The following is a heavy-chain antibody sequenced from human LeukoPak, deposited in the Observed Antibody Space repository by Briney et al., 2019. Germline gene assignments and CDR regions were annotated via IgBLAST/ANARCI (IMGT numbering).Heavy chain of an antibody. D-gene: IGHD3-9*01. CDR3: TRGGRDYDILTGQTNYYFDY. CDR1: GGSISSYY. V-gene: IGHV4-59*01. Sequence: SETLSLTCTVSGGSISSYYWSWIRQPPGKGLEWIGYIYYSGSTNYNPSLKSRVTISVDTSKNQFSLKLSSVTAADTAVYYCTRGGRDYDILTGQTNYYFDYWGQGTLVTVSS. J-gene: IGHJ4*02. CDR2: IYYSGST.